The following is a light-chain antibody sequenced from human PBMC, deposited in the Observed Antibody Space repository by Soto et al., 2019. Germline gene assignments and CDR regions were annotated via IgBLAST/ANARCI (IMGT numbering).Light chain of an antibody. CDR2: GAS. CDR1: QSVSSSY. V-gene: IGKV3-20*01. CDR3: QQYGSSPLIT. J-gene: IGKJ3*01. Sequence: EIVLMQSPGTLSLSPGERATLPCRASQSVSSSYLAWYQQKPGQAPRLLIYGASSRATGIPDRFSGSGSGTDFTLTISRLEPEDFAVYYCQQYGSSPLITFGPGTKVDIK.